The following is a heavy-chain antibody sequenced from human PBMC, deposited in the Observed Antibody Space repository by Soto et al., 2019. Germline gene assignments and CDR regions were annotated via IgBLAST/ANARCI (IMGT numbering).Heavy chain of an antibody. D-gene: IGHD3-10*01. CDR3: ARVLYYGSGSYSPYGMDV. CDR2: VSPPFRTS. V-gene: IGHV1-69*01. J-gene: IGHJ6*02. CDR1: GVSFNNNG. Sequence: QVQLVQSGAEVQKPGSSGKVSCKTSGVSFNNNGIGWVRQAPGHGLEWMGGVSPPFRTSNYARKFQGRISITADASTGTVNMELSSLTSEDTAQYYYARVLYYGSGSYSPYGMDVWGQGTTVTVSS.